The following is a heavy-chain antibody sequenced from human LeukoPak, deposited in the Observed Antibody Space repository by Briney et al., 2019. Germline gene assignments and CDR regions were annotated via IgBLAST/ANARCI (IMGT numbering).Heavy chain of an antibody. CDR2: IYYSGST. D-gene: IGHD6-13*01. CDR3: ARSLEKKYSSSWYYFDY. Sequence: SETLSLTCTVSGGSISSGGYYWSWIRQHPGKGLEWIGYIYYSGSTYYNPSLKSRVTISVDTSKNQFSLKLSSVTAADTAVYYCARSLEKKYSSSWYYFDYWGQGTLVTVSS. V-gene: IGHV4-31*03. CDR1: GGSISSGGYY. J-gene: IGHJ4*02.